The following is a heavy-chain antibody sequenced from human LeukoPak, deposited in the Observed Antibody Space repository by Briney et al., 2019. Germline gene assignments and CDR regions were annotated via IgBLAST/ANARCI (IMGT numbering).Heavy chain of an antibody. CDR2: IYYSGST. Sequence: SETLSLTCTVSGGSISSSSYYWGWIRQPPGKGLEWIGSIYYSGSTNYNPSLKSRVTISVDTSKNQFSLKLSSVTAADTAVYYCARHVGGSGSYYNSNLSLRYGMDVWGQGTTVTVSS. CDR1: GGSISSSSYY. D-gene: IGHD3-10*01. J-gene: IGHJ6*02. V-gene: IGHV4-39*01. CDR3: ARHVGGSGSYYNSNLSLRYGMDV.